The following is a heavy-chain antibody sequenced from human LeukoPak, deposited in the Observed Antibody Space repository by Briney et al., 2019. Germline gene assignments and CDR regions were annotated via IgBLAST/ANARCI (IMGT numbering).Heavy chain of an antibody. CDR3: ARARPFDY. CDR1: GFTFISYA. Sequence: PGGSLRLSCAASGFTFISYAMHWVRQAPGKGLEYVSAISSNGGSTYYANSAKGRFTISRDNSKNTLYLQMGSLRAEDTAVYYCARARPFDYWGQGTLVTVSS. CDR2: ISSNGGST. V-gene: IGHV3-64*01. J-gene: IGHJ4*02.